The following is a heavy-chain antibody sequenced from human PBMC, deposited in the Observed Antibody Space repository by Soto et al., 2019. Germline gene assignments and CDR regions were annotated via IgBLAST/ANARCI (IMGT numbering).Heavy chain of an antibody. CDR3: ARDHYGDYERAYYYYGMDV. V-gene: IGHV1-69*01. CDR2: IIPIFGTA. CDR1: GGTFSSYA. D-gene: IGHD4-17*01. J-gene: IGHJ6*02. Sequence: QVQLVQSGAEVKKPGSSVKVSCKASGGTFSSYAISWVRQAPGQGLEWMGGIIPIFGTANYAQKFQGRVTITADESTSTAYMELSSLRSEDTAVYYGARDHYGDYERAYYYYGMDVWGQGTTVTVSS.